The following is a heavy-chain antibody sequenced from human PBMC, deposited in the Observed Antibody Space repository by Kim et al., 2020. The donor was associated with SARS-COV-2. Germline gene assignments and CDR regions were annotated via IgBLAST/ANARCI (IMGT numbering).Heavy chain of an antibody. D-gene: IGHD3-22*01. V-gene: IGHV4-39*01. CDR2: IYYSGST. CDR3: ARHDFTGRDYYDSSAIEHAFDI. CDR1: GGSISSSSYY. Sequence: SETLSLTCTVSGGSISSSSYYWGWIRQPPGKGLEWIGSIYYSGSTYYNPSLKSRVTISVDTSKNQFSLKLSSVTAADTAVYYCARHDFTGRDYYDSSAIEHAFDIWGQGTMVTVSS. J-gene: IGHJ3*02.